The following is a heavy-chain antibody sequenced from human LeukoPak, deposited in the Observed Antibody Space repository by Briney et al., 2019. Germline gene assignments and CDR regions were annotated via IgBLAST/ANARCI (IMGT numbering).Heavy chain of an antibody. V-gene: IGHV4-31*03. J-gene: IGHJ3*02. CDR3: AGPRRPDWHAFDI. CDR2: IYYSGST. CDR1: GGSISSGGYY. D-gene: IGHD3-9*01. Sequence: SQTLSLTCTVSGGSISSGGYYWSWIRQHPGKGLGWIGYIYYSGSTYYNPSLKSRVTISVDTSKNQFSLKLSSVTAADTAVYYCAGPRRPDWHAFDIWGQGTMVTVSS.